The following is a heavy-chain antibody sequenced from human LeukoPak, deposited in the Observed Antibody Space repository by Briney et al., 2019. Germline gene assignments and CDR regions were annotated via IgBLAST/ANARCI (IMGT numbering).Heavy chain of an antibody. CDR1: GFTFSSYA. Sequence: PGGSLRLSCAASGFTFSSYAMSWVRRAPGKGLEWVSAISGSGGSTYYADSVKGRFTISRDNSKNTLYLQMNSLRAEDTAVYYCARARRVYSGYDSWGQGTLVTVSS. CDR3: ARARRVYSGYDS. V-gene: IGHV3-23*01. J-gene: IGHJ5*02. D-gene: IGHD5-12*01. CDR2: ISGSGGST.